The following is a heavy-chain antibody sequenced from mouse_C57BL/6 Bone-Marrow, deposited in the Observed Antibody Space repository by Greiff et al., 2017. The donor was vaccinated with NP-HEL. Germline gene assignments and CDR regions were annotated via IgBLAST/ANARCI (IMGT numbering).Heavy chain of an antibody. CDR3: VRDTLYYGSSYWYFDV. Sequence: VQLKESGGGLVQPKGSLKLSCAASGFTFHTYAMHWVRQAPGKGLEWVARIRSKSSNYATYYADSVKDRFTISRDDSQSMLYLQMNNLKTEDTAMYYCVRDTLYYGSSYWYFDVWGTGTTVTVSS. J-gene: IGHJ1*03. V-gene: IGHV10-3*01. CDR1: GFTFHTYA. CDR2: IRSKSSNYAT. D-gene: IGHD1-1*01.